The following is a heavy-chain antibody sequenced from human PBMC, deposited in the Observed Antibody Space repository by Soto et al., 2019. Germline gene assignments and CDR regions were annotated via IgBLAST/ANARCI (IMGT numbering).Heavy chain of an antibody. D-gene: IGHD5-18*01. CDR1: GFTFSSYS. Sequence: EVQLVESGGGLVQPGGSLRLSCAASGFTFSSYSMNWVRQAPGKGLEGVSYISSSGSTIYYADSVKGRFTISRDNAKNSLYLQMNSLRDEDTAVYYCARESRGRFTYGYGWGYWGQGTLVTVSS. V-gene: IGHV3-48*02. J-gene: IGHJ4*02. CDR3: ARESRGRFTYGYGWGY. CDR2: ISSSGSTI.